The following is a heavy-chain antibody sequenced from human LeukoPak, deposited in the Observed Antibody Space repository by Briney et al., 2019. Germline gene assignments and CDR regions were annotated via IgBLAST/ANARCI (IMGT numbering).Heavy chain of an antibody. CDR2: INPNSGGT. V-gene: IGHV1-2*02. J-gene: IGHJ4*02. CDR3: ARDTQYQWLDSFDY. CDR1: GYTFTGYY. D-gene: IGHD2-2*01. Sequence: ASVKVSCKASGYTFTGYYMHWVRQAPGQGLEWMGWINPNSGGTNYAQKFQGRVTMTRDTSISTAYMELSRLRSDDTAVYYCARDTQYQWLDSFDYWGQGTLVTVSS.